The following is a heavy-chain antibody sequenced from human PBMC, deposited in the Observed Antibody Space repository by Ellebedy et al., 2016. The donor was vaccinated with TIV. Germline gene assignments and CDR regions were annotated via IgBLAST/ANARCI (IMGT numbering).Heavy chain of an antibody. CDR1: GFIFGDYA. CDR3: TRLRRDGYNSDY. Sequence: GESLMISCTASGFIFGDYAMSWFRQAPGKGLEWVGFIRSKAYGGTTEYAASVKGRFTISRDDSKSIAYLQMNSLKTEDTAVYYCTRLRRDGYNSDYWGQGTLVTVSS. D-gene: IGHD5-24*01. J-gene: IGHJ4*02. V-gene: IGHV3-49*03. CDR2: IRSKAYGGTT.